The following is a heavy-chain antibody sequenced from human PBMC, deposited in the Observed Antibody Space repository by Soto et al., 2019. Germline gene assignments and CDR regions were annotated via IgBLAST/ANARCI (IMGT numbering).Heavy chain of an antibody. CDR2: IEHAGREK. Sequence: PVGSLRLSCSFSVFTFNSYWMTCVRQSPGQGLEWVANIEHAGREKNYLESVKGRFTISRDNAKNSLYLQMHSLRAEDTAVYYCERDISGDYSPHYGGKGTPVTVS. J-gene: IGHJ4*02. V-gene: IGHV3-7*01. CDR1: VFTFNSYW. D-gene: IGHD4-17*01. CDR3: ERDISGDYSPHY.